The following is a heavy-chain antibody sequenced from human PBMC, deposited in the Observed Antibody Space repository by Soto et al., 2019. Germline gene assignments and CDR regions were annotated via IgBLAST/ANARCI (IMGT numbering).Heavy chain of an antibody. CDR3: APHSGYYDY. D-gene: IGHD3-22*01. CDR1: GFTFSKYW. V-gene: IGHV3-48*01. Sequence: PGGSLRLSCAASGFTFSKYWMSWVRQAPGKGLEWVSYISSSSTTIYYADSVKGRFTISRDNAKNSLYLQMNSLRAEDTAVYYCAPHSGYYDYWGQGTLVTVSS. CDR2: ISSSSTTI. J-gene: IGHJ4*02.